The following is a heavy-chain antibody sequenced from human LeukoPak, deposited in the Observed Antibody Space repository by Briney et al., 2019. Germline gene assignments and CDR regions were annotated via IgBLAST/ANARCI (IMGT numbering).Heavy chain of an antibody. CDR2: ISWNSGSI. J-gene: IGHJ1*01. CDR3: AKDIVEDGDPEYFQH. D-gene: IGHD4-17*01. CDR1: GFTFDDYA. V-gene: IGHV3-9*01. Sequence: GGSLRLSCAASGFTFDDYAMHWVRQAPGKGLEWVSGISWNSGSIGYADSVKGRFTISRDNAKNSLYLQMNSLRAEDTALYYCAKDIVEDGDPEYFQHWGQGTLVTVSS.